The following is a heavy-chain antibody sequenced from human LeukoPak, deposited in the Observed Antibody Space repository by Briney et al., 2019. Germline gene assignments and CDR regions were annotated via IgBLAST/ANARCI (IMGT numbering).Heavy chain of an antibody. CDR2: ISGSSGST. Sequence: GGSLRLSCAASGFTFSSYAMTWVRQPPGKGLEWVSVISGSSGSTYYADSVKGRFTISRDNSKNTLFLQMNSLRAEDTAVYYCARGIGEPDYWGQGTLVTVSS. CDR3: ARGIGEPDY. D-gene: IGHD3-10*01. V-gene: IGHV3-23*01. J-gene: IGHJ4*02. CDR1: GFTFSSYA.